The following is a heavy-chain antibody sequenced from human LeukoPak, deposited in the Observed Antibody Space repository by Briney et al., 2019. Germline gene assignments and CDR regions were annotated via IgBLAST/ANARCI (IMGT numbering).Heavy chain of an antibody. Sequence: GGSLRLSCAASGFTFDDYAMHWVRQVPGKGLEWVSPISRDGGSTYYGDSVKGRFTISRDKSKNILYLHMNSLRSEDSAFYYCTADPENSGYWASVRRYFQYWGQGTLVTVSS. J-gene: IGHJ1*01. V-gene: IGHV3-43*02. D-gene: IGHD3-22*01. CDR1: GFTFDDYA. CDR2: ISRDGGST. CDR3: TADPENSGYWASVRRYFQY.